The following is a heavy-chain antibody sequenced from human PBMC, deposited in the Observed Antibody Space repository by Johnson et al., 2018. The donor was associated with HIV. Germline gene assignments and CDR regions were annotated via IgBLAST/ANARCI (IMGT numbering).Heavy chain of an antibody. J-gene: IGHJ3*02. V-gene: IGHV3-33*06. CDR2: IWYDGSNK. Sequence: QVQPVESAGGVVQPGRSLRLSCAASGFTFSSYGMHWVRQAPGKGLVWVAGIWYDGSNKYYADSVKGRFTISRDNSKNTLYLQMNSLRAEDTAVYYCAKGLAAFFAFDIWGQGTMVTVSS. CDR3: AKGLAAFFAFDI. D-gene: IGHD3-3*01. CDR1: GFTFSSYG.